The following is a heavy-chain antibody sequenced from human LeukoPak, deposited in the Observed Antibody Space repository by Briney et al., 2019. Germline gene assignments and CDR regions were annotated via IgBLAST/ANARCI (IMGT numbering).Heavy chain of an antibody. CDR1: GGTFSSYA. Sequence: SVKVSCKASGGTFSSYAISWVRQAPGQGLEWMGGIIPIFGTANYAQKFQGRVTITADKSTSTAYMELSSLRSEDTAVYYCARTMYSSGWNAGNAFDIWGQGTMVTVSS. CDR2: IIPIFGTA. D-gene: IGHD6-19*01. J-gene: IGHJ3*02. V-gene: IGHV1-69*06. CDR3: ARTMYSSGWNAGNAFDI.